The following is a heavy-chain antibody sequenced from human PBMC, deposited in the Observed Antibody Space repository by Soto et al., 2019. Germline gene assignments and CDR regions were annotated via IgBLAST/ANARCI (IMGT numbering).Heavy chain of an antibody. V-gene: IGHV3-21*01. Sequence: EVQLVESGGGLVKPGGYLRLSCAASGFSFNTYSMNWVRQAPGKGLEWVSSISTTRNYIYYADSLKGRFTISRDNAKNSLYLQMNSLRVEDTAVYYCARDANGGYARDFDYWGQGTLVTVSS. CDR2: ISTTRNYI. CDR3: ARDANGGYARDFDY. J-gene: IGHJ4*02. D-gene: IGHD5-12*01. CDR1: GFSFNTYS.